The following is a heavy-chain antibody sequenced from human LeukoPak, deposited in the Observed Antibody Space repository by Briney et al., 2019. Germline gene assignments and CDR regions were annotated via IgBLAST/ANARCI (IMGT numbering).Heavy chain of an antibody. CDR1: GFTCTSSA. Sequence: SVKISCKASGFTCTSSAMQWLRQACGHRLGWIGWIVVGSGNTNYAQKFQERVTITRDMSTSTAYMELSSLRSEDTAVYYCAADFRRWGYGDLDYWGQGTLVTVSS. D-gene: IGHD4-17*01. CDR2: IVVGSGNT. CDR3: AADFRRWGYGDLDY. J-gene: IGHJ4*02. V-gene: IGHV1-58*02.